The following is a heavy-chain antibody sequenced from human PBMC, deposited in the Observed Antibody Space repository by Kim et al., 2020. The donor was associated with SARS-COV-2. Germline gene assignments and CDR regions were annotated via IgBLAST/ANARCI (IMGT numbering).Heavy chain of an antibody. CDR3: ARVTSTGDFFDV. V-gene: IGHV1-2*02. CDR1: GYTFGDSY. CDR2: INSKSGDT. Sequence: ASVKVSCKASGYTFGDSYMHFLRQAPGQGLEWMGWINSKSGDTTSAQKFQGRVTMTRDTSVTTIYMDLNRLTSDDTAVYYCARVTSTGDFFDVWGQGTMV. J-gene: IGHJ3*01. D-gene: IGHD3-16*01.